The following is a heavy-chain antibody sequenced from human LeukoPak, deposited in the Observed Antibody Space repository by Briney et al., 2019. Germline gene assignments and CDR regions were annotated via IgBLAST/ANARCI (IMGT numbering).Heavy chain of an antibody. CDR2: IFYTGDT. D-gene: IGHD4-17*01. CDR1: GGSISVTNHY. Sequence: PSETLSLTCTVSGGSISVTNHYWGWIRQPPGQGLEWIGSIFYTGDTYYNPSLKSRITMSVDTSKTHFSLNLNSVTASDTAVYYCARQLGAMTTVSSQGDLGSWGQGTLVTVSS. J-gene: IGHJ5*02. V-gene: IGHV4-39*01. CDR3: ARQLGAMTTVSSQGDLGS.